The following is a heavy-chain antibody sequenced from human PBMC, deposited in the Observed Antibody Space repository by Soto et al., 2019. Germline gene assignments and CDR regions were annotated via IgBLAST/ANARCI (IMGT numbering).Heavy chain of an antibody. V-gene: IGHV3-48*01. J-gene: IGHJ4*02. D-gene: IGHD5-12*01. Sequence: GGSLRLSCSASGFTFRVYSMNWVRQAPGKGLEWVSYITSDERTIHYADSVKGRFTISRDNAKNSVYLQMNSLRAEDTALYYCAKQIWDGYNSIDYWGQGALVTVSS. CDR3: AKQIWDGYNSIDY. CDR2: ITSDERTI. CDR1: GFTFRVYS.